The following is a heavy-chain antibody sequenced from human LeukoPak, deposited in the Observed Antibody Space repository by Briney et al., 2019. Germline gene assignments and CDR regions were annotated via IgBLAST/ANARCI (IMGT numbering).Heavy chain of an antibody. D-gene: IGHD3-10*01. CDR3: ARDDGFGVYFQH. Sequence: ASVKVSCKASGYTFTGYYMHWVRQAPGQGLEWMGWINPNSGGTNYAQKFQGRVTMTRDTSISTAYMELSRLRSDDTAVYYCARDDGFGVYFQHWGQGTLVTVSS. J-gene: IGHJ1*01. CDR2: INPNSGGT. V-gene: IGHV1-2*02. CDR1: GYTFTGYY.